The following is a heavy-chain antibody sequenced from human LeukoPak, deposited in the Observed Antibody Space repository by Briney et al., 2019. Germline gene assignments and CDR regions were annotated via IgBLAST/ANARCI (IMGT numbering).Heavy chain of an antibody. CDR1: GGSISSYY. CDR2: IYTSGST. Sequence: SETLSLTCTVSGGSISSYYWSWIRQPAGKGLGWIGRIYTSGSTNYNPSLKSRVTMSVDTSKNQFSLKLSSVTAADTAVYYCASADYYGSGSLYWGQGTLVTVSS. CDR3: ASADYYGSGSLY. J-gene: IGHJ4*02. V-gene: IGHV4-4*07. D-gene: IGHD3-10*01.